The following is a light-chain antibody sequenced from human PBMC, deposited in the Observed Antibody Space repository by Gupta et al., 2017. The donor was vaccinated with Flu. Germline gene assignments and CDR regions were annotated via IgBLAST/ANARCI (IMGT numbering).Light chain of an antibody. CDR1: QSISSW. J-gene: IGKJ1*01. CDR2: KAS. V-gene: IGKV1-5*03. CDR3: QQENNCLWT. Sequence: DIQMTQSPSTLSASVGDRVTITCRASQSISSWLAWYQQKPGKAPKLLIFKASSLQSGVPSRFSGSGSGTEFTLTISSLQPDDFATYYCQQENNCLWTFGQGTKVEIK.